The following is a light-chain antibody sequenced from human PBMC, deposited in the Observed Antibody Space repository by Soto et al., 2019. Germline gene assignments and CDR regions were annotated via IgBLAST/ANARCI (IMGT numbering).Light chain of an antibody. V-gene: IGKV1-5*01. CDR2: DAS. J-gene: IGKJ1*01. Sequence: DSQMTQSPSTLSASVGYRVTITCRASQTISSWLAWYQQRPGKAPKVLIYDASTLESGVPSRFSGSGSGTDFTLTISSLQPDDFARYYCQQYNTYPWTIGQGTKVEIK. CDR1: QTISSW. CDR3: QQYNTYPWT.